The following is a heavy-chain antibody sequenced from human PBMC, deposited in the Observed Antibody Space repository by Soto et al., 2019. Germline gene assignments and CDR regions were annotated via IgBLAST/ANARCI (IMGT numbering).Heavy chain of an antibody. CDR2: ISSSSSYI. D-gene: IGHD6-13*01. Sequence: EVQLVESGGGPVKPGGSLRLSCAASGFTFSSYSMNWVRQAPGKGLEWVSSISSSSSYIYYADSVKGRFTISRDNAQNSLYLKMNSLRAEDTAVYYCARGGIAADYWGQGTLVTVSS. CDR1: GFTFSSYS. CDR3: ARGGIAADY. V-gene: IGHV3-21*01. J-gene: IGHJ4*02.